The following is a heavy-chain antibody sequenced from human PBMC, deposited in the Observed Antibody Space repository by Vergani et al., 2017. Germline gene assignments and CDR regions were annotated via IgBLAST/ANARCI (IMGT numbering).Heavy chain of an antibody. J-gene: IGHJ3*02. V-gene: IGHV4-31*03. CDR3: ARKEASSGYLWTWPFDI. D-gene: IGHD3-22*01. CDR1: GGSISSGGYY. CDR2: IYYSGST. Sequence: QVQLQESGPGLVKPSQTLSLTCTVSGGSISSGGYYWSWIRQHPGKGLEWIGYIYYSGSTYYNPSLKSRVTISVDTSKNQFSLKLSSVTAADTAVYYCARKEASSGYLWTWPFDIWGQGTMVTVSS.